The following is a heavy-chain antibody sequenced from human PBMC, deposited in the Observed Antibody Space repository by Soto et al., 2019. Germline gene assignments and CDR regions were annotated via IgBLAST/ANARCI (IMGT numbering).Heavy chain of an antibody. Sequence: GASVKVSCKASGGTFSSYAISWLRQSPGQGLEWMGGIIPIFGTANYAQKFQGRVTITADESTSTAYMELSSLRSDDTAVYYCARCPAAELYFDYWGQGTLVTVSS. D-gene: IGHD2-2*01. CDR1: GGTFSSYA. V-gene: IGHV1-69*13. J-gene: IGHJ4*02. CDR3: ARCPAAELYFDY. CDR2: IIPIFGTA.